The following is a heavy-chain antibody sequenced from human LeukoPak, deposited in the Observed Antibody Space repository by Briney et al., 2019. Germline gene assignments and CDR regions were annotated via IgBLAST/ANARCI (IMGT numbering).Heavy chain of an antibody. J-gene: IGHJ6*02. D-gene: IGHD4-17*01. V-gene: IGHV1-46*01. CDR3: ARDLGGTGDYDAKYGMDV. CDR2: INPSGGST. CDR1: GYTFTSYY. Sequence: ASVKVSCKASGYTFTSYYMHWVRQAPGQGLEWMGIINPSGGSTSYAQKFQGRVTMTRDTSTSTVYMELSSLRSEDTAVYYCARDLGGTGDYDAKYGMDVWGQGTTVTASS.